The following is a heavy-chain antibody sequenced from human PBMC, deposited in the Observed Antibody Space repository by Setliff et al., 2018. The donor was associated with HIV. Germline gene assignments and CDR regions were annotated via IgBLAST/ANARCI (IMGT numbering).Heavy chain of an antibody. D-gene: IGHD3-22*01. CDR2: VYYSGNT. Sequence: SETLSLTCTVSGSLTSYYWSWIRQSPGKGLEWIGYVYYSGNTNYNPSLQSRVTISADASRNQFYLKLSSVTAADTAVYYCAGLHYDSRGYYHPYWGQGTLVTVSS. CDR3: AGLHYDSRGYYHPY. CDR1: GSLTSYY. J-gene: IGHJ4*02. V-gene: IGHV4-59*01.